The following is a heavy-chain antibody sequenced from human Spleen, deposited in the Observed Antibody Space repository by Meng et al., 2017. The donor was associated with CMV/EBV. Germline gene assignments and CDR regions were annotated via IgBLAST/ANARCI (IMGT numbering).Heavy chain of an antibody. CDR3: AGYFRSSFDY. J-gene: IGHJ4*02. V-gene: IGHV1-2*02. Sequence: SCKASGHTLTGYYILWLRQAPGQGLEWMGWVNPNYGGAHYAHNFQGRVTMTRDTTISTSYMELSSLTSDDTAVYYCAGYFRSSFDYWGQGTLVTVSS. D-gene: IGHD3-9*01. CDR2: VNPNYGGA. CDR1: GHTLTGYY.